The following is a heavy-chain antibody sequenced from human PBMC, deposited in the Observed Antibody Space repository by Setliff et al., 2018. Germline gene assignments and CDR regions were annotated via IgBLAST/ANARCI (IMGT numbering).Heavy chain of an antibody. CDR3: ASPRRDDLDSPFDAFGI. J-gene: IGHJ3*02. CDR2: IYHKGRT. Sequence: SSETLSLTCGVPGISISSGHYWGWIRQPPGKGLEWIATIYHKGRTYYNPSLDSRVTISLDTSKNHFSLRLSSVTAADTAVYYCASPRRDDLDSPFDAFGIWGQGTKVTVSS. V-gene: IGHV4-38-2*01. D-gene: IGHD3-3*01. CDR1: GISISSGHY.